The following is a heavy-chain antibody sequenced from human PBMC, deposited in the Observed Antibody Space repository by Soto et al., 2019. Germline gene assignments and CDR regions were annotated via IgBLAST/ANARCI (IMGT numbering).Heavy chain of an antibody. Sequence: QVNLVQSGAEVKKPGASVKVSCKGSGYGFTTYGITWVRQAPGQGLEWMAWISAHNGNTNYAQKLQGRVTVTRDTSTSTAYMELRSLRADDTAGYYCARGRYGDYWGQGALVTVSS. D-gene: IGHD1-1*01. CDR2: ISAHNGNT. CDR3: ARGRYGDY. J-gene: IGHJ4*02. V-gene: IGHV1-18*01. CDR1: GYGFTTYG.